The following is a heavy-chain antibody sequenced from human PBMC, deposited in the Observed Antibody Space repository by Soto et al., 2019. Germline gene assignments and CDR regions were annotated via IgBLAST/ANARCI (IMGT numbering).Heavy chain of an antibody. Sequence: SETLSLTCTVSGGSISSYYWSWIRQPPGKGLEWIGYIYYTETTSYNPSLKSRVTISVDTSKNQFSLKLSSVNAADTALYYCAGGYGSGSYSESYVYSGQGTLVTVSS. D-gene: IGHD3-10*01. CDR3: AGGYGSGSYSESYVY. V-gene: IGHV4-59*01. J-gene: IGHJ4*02. CDR2: IYYTETT. CDR1: GGSISSYY.